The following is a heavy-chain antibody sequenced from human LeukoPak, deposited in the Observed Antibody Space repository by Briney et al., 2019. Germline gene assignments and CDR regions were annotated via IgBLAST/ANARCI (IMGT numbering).Heavy chain of an antibody. V-gene: IGHV3-23*01. CDR2: ISVSGGST. CDR3: AKSNYFDSGGYYFFDY. CDR1: GCTFSKYA. Sequence: GPSLVHSWAASGCTFSKYARTCVRQAPGKGLEWVSGISVSGGSTNYADSVKGRFTISRDNSKNTLYLQMNSLRAEDTAVYYCAKSNYFDSGGYYFFDYWGQGTLVTVSS. D-gene: IGHD3-22*01. J-gene: IGHJ4*02.